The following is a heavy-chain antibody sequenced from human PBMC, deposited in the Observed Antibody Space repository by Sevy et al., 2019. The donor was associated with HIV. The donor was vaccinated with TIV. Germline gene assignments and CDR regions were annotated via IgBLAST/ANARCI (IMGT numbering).Heavy chain of an antibody. CDR3: AGELDYYGSGSTYYGMDV. Sequence: SETLSLTCTVSGYSISSGYYWGWIRQPPGKGLEWIGSIYHSGSTYYNPSLKSRVTISVDTSKNQFSLKLSSVTAADTAVDYCAGELDYYGSGSTYYGMDVWGQGTTVTVSS. CDR2: IYHSGST. D-gene: IGHD3-10*01. V-gene: IGHV4-38-2*02. J-gene: IGHJ6*02. CDR1: GYSISSGYY.